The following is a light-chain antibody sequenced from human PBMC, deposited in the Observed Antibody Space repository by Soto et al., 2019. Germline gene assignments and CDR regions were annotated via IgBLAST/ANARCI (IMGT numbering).Light chain of an antibody. CDR1: QSLSNSF. V-gene: IGKV3-20*01. CDR3: HQYGSSLPT. Sequence: EIVLTQSPGTLSLSPGERATLSCRASQSLSNSFLAWYQQRPGQAPRLLIYSTSSRATGIPDRFSGGGSGADFTLTISRLEPEDFAVYHCHQYGSSLPTFGQGTKVDIK. CDR2: STS. J-gene: IGKJ1*01.